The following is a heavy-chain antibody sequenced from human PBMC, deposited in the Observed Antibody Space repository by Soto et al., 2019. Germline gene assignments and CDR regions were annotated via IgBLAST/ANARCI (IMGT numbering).Heavy chain of an antibody. Sequence: GGSLRLSCAASGFTFSSYAMHWVRQAPGKGLEWVAVISYDGSNKYYADSVKVRFTISIDNSNNTLYLQMNSLSAEDTDVYYCARDWRYSYGVGDALDXWGQGTMVTVS. CDR1: GFTFSSYA. D-gene: IGHD5-18*01. CDR3: ARDWRYSYGVGDALDX. CDR2: ISYDGSNK. J-gene: IGHJ3*01. V-gene: IGHV3-30-3*01.